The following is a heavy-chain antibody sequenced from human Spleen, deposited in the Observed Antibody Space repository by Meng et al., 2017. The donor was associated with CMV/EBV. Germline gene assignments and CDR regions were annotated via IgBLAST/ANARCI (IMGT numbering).Heavy chain of an antibody. J-gene: IGHJ4*02. D-gene: IGHD5-24*01. CDR3: ARGRGRGGYNHDLDY. V-gene: IGHV1-8*02. Sequence: SGSTLTSSDINWVRQATGQGLEWMGWLIPDNGYAGYAQKFQGRVTITRNTSISTAYMELISLSSEDTAVYYCARGRGRGGYNHDLDYWGQGSPVTVSS. CDR1: GSTLTSSD. CDR2: LIPDNGYA.